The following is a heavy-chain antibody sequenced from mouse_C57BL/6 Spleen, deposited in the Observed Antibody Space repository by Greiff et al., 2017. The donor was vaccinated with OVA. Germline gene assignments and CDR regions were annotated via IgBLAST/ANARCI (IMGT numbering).Heavy chain of an antibody. CDR2: ISYSGST. CDR3: ACSLYYAMDY. Sequence: DVHLVESGPGMVKPSQSLSLTCTVTGYSITSGYDWHWIRPFPGNKLEWMGYISYSGSTNYNPSLKSRISITHDTSKNHFFLKLNSVTTEDTATYYCACSLYYAMDYWGKGTSVTVSS. J-gene: IGHJ4*01. D-gene: IGHD6-1*01. V-gene: IGHV3-1*01. CDR1: GYSITSGYD.